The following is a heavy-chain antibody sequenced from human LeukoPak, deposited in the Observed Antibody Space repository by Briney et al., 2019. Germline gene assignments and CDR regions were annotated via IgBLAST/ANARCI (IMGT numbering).Heavy chain of an antibody. CDR1: GGSIRSYF. J-gene: IGHJ3*02. Sequence: SETLSLTCIVSGGSIRSYFWSWIRQPPGKGLEWIGYIYYSGSTSYNPSLKSRVTISVDTSKIQFSLKLSSVTAADTAVYYCARDPGYCSSATCPGNAFDIWGQGTMVTVSS. D-gene: IGHD2-2*01. V-gene: IGHV4-59*01. CDR3: ARDPGYCSSATCPGNAFDI. CDR2: IYYSGST.